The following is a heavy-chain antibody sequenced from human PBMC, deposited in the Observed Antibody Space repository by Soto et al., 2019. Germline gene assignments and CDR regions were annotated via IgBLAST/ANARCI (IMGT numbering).Heavy chain of an antibody. CDR2: IKSKVDGGAI. J-gene: IGHJ4*02. D-gene: IGHD3-10*01. CDR3: ASKRGLGGTLLYRYFDC. CDR1: GFSFSNAW. V-gene: IGHV3-15*01. Sequence: PGGSLRLSCAASGFSFSNAWMGWVRQAPGKGLEWIGRIKSKVDGGAIQYATPEKGRFSISRDDSKNTITLEMNRLTTEDTAFYYFASKRGLGGTLLYRYFDCWGQGTLVTVSS.